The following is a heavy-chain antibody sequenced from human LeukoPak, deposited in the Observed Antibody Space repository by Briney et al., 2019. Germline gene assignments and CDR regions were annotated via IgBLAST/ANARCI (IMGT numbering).Heavy chain of an antibody. CDR1: GFAFSSYP. J-gene: IGHJ5*02. D-gene: IGHD1-26*01. CDR3: ARSIVGGTVDH. Sequence: GGSLRLSGAASGFAFSSYPMSWVRQAPGKGLEWVSSISSSSTYIFYADSVKGRFTISRDSAKNSLYLQMNSLRAEDTAVYYCARSIVGGTVDHWGQGTLVTVSS. V-gene: IGHV3-21*01. CDR2: ISSSSTYI.